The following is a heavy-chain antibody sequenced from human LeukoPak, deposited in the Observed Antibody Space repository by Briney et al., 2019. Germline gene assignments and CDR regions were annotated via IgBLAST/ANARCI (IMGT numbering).Heavy chain of an antibody. Sequence: GGSLRLSCAASGFTFSSYAMSWVRQAPGKGLEWVSAISGSGASTYYADSVKGRFTISRDNSKNTLYLQMNSLRAEDTAVYYCAKTTVTTSHTGGLDYWGQGTLVTVSS. D-gene: IGHD4-17*01. CDR3: AKTTVTTSHTGGLDY. CDR2: ISGSGAST. V-gene: IGHV3-23*01. CDR1: GFTFSSYA. J-gene: IGHJ4*02.